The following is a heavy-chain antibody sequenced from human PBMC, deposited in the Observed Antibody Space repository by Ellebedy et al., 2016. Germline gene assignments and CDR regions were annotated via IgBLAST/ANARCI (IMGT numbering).Heavy chain of an antibody. CDR3: ARDCSSTSCQSV. D-gene: IGHD2-2*01. J-gene: IGHJ4*02. Sequence: ASVKVSXKASGYTFTSYGISWVRQAPGQGLEWMGWISAYNGNTNYAQKLQGRVTMTTDTSTGTAYMELRSLRSDDTAVYYCARDCSSTSCQSVWGQGTLVTVSS. CDR2: ISAYNGNT. CDR1: GYTFTSYG. V-gene: IGHV1-18*01.